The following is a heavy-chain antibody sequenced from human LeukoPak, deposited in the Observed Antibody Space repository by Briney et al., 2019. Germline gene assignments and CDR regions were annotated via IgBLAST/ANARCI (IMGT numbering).Heavy chain of an antibody. D-gene: IGHD3-22*01. V-gene: IGHV4-39*01. CDR2: IYYSGNT. CDR3: ARQWFY. Sequence: PSETLSLTCTVSGGSISSSTYYWGWICQPPGKGLEWIGSIYYSGNTYYNPSLKSRVTISVDTSKNQFSLKLSSVTAADTAVYYCARQWFYWGQGTLVTVSS. CDR1: GGSISSSTYY. J-gene: IGHJ4*02.